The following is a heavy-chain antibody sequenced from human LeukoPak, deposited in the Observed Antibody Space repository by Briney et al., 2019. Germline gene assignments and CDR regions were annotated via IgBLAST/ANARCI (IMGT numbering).Heavy chain of an antibody. D-gene: IGHD3-10*01. Sequence: PGRSLRLSCAASGFTFSSYGMHWVRQAPGKGLEWVAVIWYDGSNKYYADSVKGRFTISRDNSKNTLYLQMNSLRAEDTAVYYCARRRITMVRGVRVYYYYGMDVWGQGTTVTVSS. CDR2: IWYDGSNK. J-gene: IGHJ6*02. CDR3: ARRRITMVRGVRVYYYYGMDV. CDR1: GFTFSSYG. V-gene: IGHV3-33*01.